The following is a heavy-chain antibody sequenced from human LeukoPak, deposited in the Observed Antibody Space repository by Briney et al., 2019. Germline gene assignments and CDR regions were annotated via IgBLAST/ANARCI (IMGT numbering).Heavy chain of an antibody. D-gene: IGHD3-9*01. V-gene: IGHV4-59*12. Sequence: SETLTLTCTVSGGSISSYYWSWIRQPPGKGLEWIGYIYYSGSTNYNPSPKSRVTISVDTSKNQFSLKLSSVTAADTAVYYCAREISRFDWSPGDFDYWGQGTLVTVSS. CDR2: IYYSGST. CDR3: AREISRFDWSPGDFDY. J-gene: IGHJ4*02. CDR1: GGSISSYY.